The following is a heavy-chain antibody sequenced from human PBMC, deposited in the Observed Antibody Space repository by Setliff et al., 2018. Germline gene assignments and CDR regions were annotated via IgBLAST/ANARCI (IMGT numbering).Heavy chain of an antibody. CDR2: FDPEDGET. J-gene: IGHJ1*01. Sequence: ASVKVSCKASGYTLTELSMHWVRQAPGKGLEWMGGFDPEDGETIYAQKFQGRVTMTEDTSTDTAYMELSSLRSEDTAVYYRATVFWSGYYVAEYFQHWGQGTLVTVSS. D-gene: IGHD3-3*01. CDR1: GYTLTELS. V-gene: IGHV1-24*01. CDR3: ATVFWSGYYVAEYFQH.